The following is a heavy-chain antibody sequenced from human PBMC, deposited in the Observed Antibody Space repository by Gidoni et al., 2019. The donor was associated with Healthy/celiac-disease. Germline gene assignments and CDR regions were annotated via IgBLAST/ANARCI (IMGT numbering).Heavy chain of an antibody. Sequence: EVQLVESGGGLVQPGRSLRLSCTASGFTFGDYAMSWVRQAPGTGLEWVGFIRSKAYGGATEYAASVKGRFTISRDDSKSIAYLQMNSLKTEDTAVYYCTRAASYYYDSSGYHPPQYYYGMDVWGQGTTVTVSS. V-gene: IGHV3-49*04. CDR3: TRAASYYYDSSGYHPPQYYYGMDV. CDR1: GFTFGDYA. J-gene: IGHJ6*02. CDR2: IRSKAYGGAT. D-gene: IGHD3-22*01.